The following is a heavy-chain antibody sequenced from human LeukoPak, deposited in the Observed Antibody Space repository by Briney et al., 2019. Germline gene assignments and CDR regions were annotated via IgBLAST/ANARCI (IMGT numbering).Heavy chain of an antibody. V-gene: IGHV3-23*01. CDR1: GFIFNNYA. J-gene: IGHJ3*02. CDR2: ISGTGVTA. CDR3: ASVDTAMAKTLRDDAFDI. Sequence: GGSLRLSCAASGFIFNNYAMSWVRQAPGKGLEWVSSISGTGVTAYYADSVKGRFTISRDNSKNTLYLQMNSLRAEDTAVYYCASVDTAMAKTLRDDAFDIWGQGTMVTVSS. D-gene: IGHD5-18*01.